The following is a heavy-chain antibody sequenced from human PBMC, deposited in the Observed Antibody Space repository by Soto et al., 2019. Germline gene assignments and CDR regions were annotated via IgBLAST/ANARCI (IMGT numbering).Heavy chain of an antibody. V-gene: IGHV4-39*07. J-gene: IGHJ5*02. D-gene: IGHD3-10*01. Sequence: SETLSLTCTVSSGSISSSSSYWGWIRQPPGKGLEWIGNGYYSGSTLYNPSLKSRVTISLDTSKNHFSLRLNSVTSADTTVYYCARGVYLSLVRTGWFDPWGQGTLVTVSS. CDR3: ARGVYLSLVRTGWFDP. CDR2: GYYSGST. CDR1: SGSISSSSSY.